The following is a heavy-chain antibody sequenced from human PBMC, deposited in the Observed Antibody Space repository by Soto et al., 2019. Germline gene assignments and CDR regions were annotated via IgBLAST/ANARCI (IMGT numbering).Heavy chain of an antibody. Sequence: EVQLLESGGGLVQPGGSLRLSCAASGFTFSSYAMSWVRQAPGKGLEWVSAISGSGGSTYYADSVKGRFTISRDNSKNTLYLQMNSLRADDTAVYYCAKIDATLAVAGYYYYYGMDVWGQGTTVTVSS. CDR2: ISGSGGST. V-gene: IGHV3-23*01. J-gene: IGHJ6*02. D-gene: IGHD6-19*01. CDR3: AKIDATLAVAGYYYYYGMDV. CDR1: GFTFSSYA.